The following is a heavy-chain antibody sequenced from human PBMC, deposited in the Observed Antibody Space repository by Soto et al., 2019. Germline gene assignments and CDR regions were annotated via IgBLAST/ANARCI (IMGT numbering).Heavy chain of an antibody. J-gene: IGHJ6*02. V-gene: IGHV3-30-3*01. CDR1: GFTFSSYA. Sequence: GGSLRLSCAASGFTFSSYAMHWVRQAPGKGLEWVAVISYDGSNKYYADSVKGRFTISRDNSKNTLYLQMNSLRAEDTAVYYCARGCRRGPSIAAAGRGDYGMDVWGQGTTVTAP. CDR3: ARGCRRGPSIAAAGRGDYGMDV. CDR2: ISYDGSNK. D-gene: IGHD6-13*01.